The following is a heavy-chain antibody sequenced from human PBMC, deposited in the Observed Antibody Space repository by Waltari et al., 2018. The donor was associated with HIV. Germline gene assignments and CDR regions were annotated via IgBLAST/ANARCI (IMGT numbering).Heavy chain of an antibody. V-gene: IGHV4-4*07. CDR1: GGSISNYY. CDR3: ARDGSPIDF. J-gene: IGHJ4*02. Sequence: QVQLQESGPGLVQTSETLSLTCTVSGGSISNYYWSCIRQTAGKGLEWIGRIYSSGTTEYNPSLKSRVTMSVDTSKNQFSLNLTSVTAADTAVYYCARDGSPIDFWGQGTLVTVSS. CDR2: IYSSGTT.